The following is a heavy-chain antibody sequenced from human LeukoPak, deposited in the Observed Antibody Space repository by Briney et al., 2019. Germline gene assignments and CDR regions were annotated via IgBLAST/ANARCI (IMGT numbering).Heavy chain of an antibody. CDR1: GGSISDATYS. Sequence: SQTLSLTCVVSGGSISDATYSWSWIRQPAGKGLERIAHFFSTTASTNYNPSLKSRVTMSVDTSKNQFSLKLTSVTAADTAMYYCGRDGGRTSSDAVETWGQGTMVIVSS. V-gene: IGHV4-61*09. CDR2: FFSTTAST. J-gene: IGHJ3*02. D-gene: IGHD2-2*01. CDR3: GRDGGRTSSDAVET.